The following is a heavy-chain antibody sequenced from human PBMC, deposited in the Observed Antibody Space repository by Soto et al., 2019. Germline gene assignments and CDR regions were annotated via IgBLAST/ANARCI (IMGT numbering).Heavy chain of an antibody. D-gene: IGHD2-21*01. CDR3: ARLGHYSRDY. Sequence: SETLSLTCTVSGGSISRYFWSWIRQPPGKGLEWIGYIYNSGSTKYNPSLKSRVTISEDTSKSQFSLKLNSVTAADTAVYYCARLGHYSRDYWGQGTLVTVSS. CDR2: IYNSGST. V-gene: IGHV4-59*08. CDR1: GGSISRYF. J-gene: IGHJ4*02.